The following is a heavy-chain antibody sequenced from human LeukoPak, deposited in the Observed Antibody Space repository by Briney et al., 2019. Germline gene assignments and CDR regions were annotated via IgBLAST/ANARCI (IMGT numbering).Heavy chain of an antibody. CDR3: ARGSRRTTRGSYLIDY. J-gene: IGHJ4*02. CDR1: GDSISSNYAA. CDR2: TYNGIRWFN. V-gene: IGHV6-1*01. Sequence: SQTLSLTCAVSGDSISSNYAAWNWIRQSPSRGLEWLGRTYNGIRWFNDYAVSVKSRFTIKPDTSKNQFSLQLNSVTPEDTALYYCARGSRRTTRGSYLIDYWGQGTLVTVSS. D-gene: IGHD1-7*01.